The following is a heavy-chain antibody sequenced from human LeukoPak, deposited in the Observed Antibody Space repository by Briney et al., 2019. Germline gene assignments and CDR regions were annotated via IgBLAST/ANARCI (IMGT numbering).Heavy chain of an antibody. CDR3: ARDRVNWNDGFDP. J-gene: IGHJ5*02. CDR2: ISSSGSSI. CDR1: GFTFSTYE. D-gene: IGHD1-20*01. Sequence: PGGSLRLSCAASGFTFSTYEMNWVRQAPGKGLEGGSYISSSGSSIYYADSVKGRFTISRGNAKNSLYLQMNSLRAEDTAVYYCARDRVNWNDGFDPWGQGTLVTVSS. V-gene: IGHV3-48*03.